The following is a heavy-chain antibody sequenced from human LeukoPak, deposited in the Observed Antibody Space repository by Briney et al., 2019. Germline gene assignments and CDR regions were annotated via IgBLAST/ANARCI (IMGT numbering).Heavy chain of an antibody. CDR2: INSDGSST. CDR3: ARGKEYRPVSGY. D-gene: IGHD1-14*01. CDR1: GFTFSSYW. J-gene: IGHJ4*02. Sequence: GGSLRLSCAASGFTFSSYWVHWVRQAPGRGLVWVSRINSDGSSTSYADSVKGRFTISRDNAKNTLYLQMNSLRAEDTAVYYCARGKEYRPVSGYWGQGTLVTVSS. V-gene: IGHV3-74*01.